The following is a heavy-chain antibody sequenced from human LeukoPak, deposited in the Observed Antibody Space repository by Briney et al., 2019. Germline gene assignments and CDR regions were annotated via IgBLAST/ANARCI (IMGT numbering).Heavy chain of an antibody. CDR3: AREGPYSGHYFDY. CDR2: IKQDGSEK. D-gene: IGHD1-26*01. CDR1: GFTFSSYW. J-gene: IGHJ4*02. Sequence: GGSLRLSCAASGFTFSSYWMSWVRQAPWKGLEWVANIKQDGSEKYYVDSVKGRFTISRDNAKNSLYLQMNSLRAEDTAVYYCAREGPYSGHYFDYWGQGTLVTVSS. V-gene: IGHV3-7*01.